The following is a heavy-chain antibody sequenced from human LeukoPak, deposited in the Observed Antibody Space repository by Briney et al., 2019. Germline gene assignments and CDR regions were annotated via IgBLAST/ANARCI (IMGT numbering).Heavy chain of an antibody. J-gene: IGHJ6*03. Sequence: PSQTLSLTCTVSGYSISSGYYWGWIRQPPGKGLEWIGSIYHSGSTYYNPSPMSRVTISVDTSKNQFSLKLSSVTAADTAVYYCARVGGITLALAPSPFPDYNYYYMDVWGKGTTVTVSS. CDR3: ARVGGITLALAPSPFPDYNYYYMDV. CDR2: IYHSGST. V-gene: IGHV4-38-2*02. D-gene: IGHD3-10*01. CDR1: GYSISSGYY.